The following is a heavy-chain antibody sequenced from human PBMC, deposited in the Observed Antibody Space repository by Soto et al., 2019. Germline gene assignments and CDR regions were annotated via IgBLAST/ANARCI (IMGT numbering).Heavy chain of an antibody. Sequence: PSETLSLTCTVSGGSISSSSYYWGWIRQPPGKGLEWIGSIYYSGSTYYNPSLKSRVTISVDTSKNQFSLKLSSVTAADTAVYYCARHIAAAGTGWSDPWGQGTLVTVSS. D-gene: IGHD6-13*01. J-gene: IGHJ5*02. CDR2: IYYSGST. CDR1: GGSISSSSYY. V-gene: IGHV4-39*01. CDR3: ARHIAAAGTGWSDP.